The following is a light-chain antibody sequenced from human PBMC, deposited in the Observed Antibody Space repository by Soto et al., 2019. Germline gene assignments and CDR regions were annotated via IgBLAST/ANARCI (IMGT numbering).Light chain of an antibody. J-gene: IGKJ4*01. V-gene: IGKV4-1*01. Sequence: DTVMTQSPDYLSVTLGERATINCQSSLRVLYGSNNKNFLAWYQQKPGQPPKLLIYGASTRKPGVPDRFIGSGSGTDFTLTISSLQAEDVAVYYCQQYYSIPVTFGGGTKVEIK. CDR3: QQYYSIPVT. CDR2: GAS. CDR1: LRVLYGSNNKNF.